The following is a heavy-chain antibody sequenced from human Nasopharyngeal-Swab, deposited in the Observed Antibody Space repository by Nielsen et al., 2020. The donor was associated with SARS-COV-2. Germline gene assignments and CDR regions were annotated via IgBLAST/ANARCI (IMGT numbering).Heavy chain of an antibody. CDR1: GFNIRNSA. V-gene: IGHV3-53*01. D-gene: IGHD6-25*01. CDR2: INIAEDR. CDR3: VRLHYYYMDI. Sequence: GGSLRLSCEVSGFNIRNSAMSWVRHAPGKGLEWVSVINIAEDRYYAGSVTGRFTVSRDYSQNTVYLQMNSLTAEDTAVYYCVRLHYYYMDIWGKGTTVTVSS. J-gene: IGHJ6*03.